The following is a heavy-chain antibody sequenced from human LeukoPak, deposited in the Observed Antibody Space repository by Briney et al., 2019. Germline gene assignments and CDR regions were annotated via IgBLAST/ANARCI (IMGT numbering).Heavy chain of an antibody. V-gene: IGHV4-34*01. J-gene: IGHJ6*02. Sequence: PSETLSLTCAVYGGSFSGYYWSWIRQPPGKGLEWIGEINHSGSTNYNPSLKSRVTISVDTSKNQFSLKLSSVTAADTAVYYCARDLNAVTTSYYYYYGMDVWGQGTTVTVSS. D-gene: IGHD4-17*01. CDR1: GGSFSGYY. CDR3: ARDLNAVTTSYYYYYGMDV. CDR2: INHSGST.